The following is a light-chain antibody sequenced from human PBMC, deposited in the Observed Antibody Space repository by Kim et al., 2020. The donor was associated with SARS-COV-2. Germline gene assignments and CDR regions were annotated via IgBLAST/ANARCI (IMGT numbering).Light chain of an antibody. CDR3: QQYGTSRT. Sequence: EIVLTQSPGTLSLSPGERAALSCRASQSVRSNYLAWYQQKPGQAPRLLIYGASSRAAGIPDRFSGSGSGTDFTLIISRLEPEDFAVYYCQQYGTSRTFAQGTKVYIK. J-gene: IGKJ1*01. CDR1: QSVRSNY. V-gene: IGKV3-20*01. CDR2: GAS.